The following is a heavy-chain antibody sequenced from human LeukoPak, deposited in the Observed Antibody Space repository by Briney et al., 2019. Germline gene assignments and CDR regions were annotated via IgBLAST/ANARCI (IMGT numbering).Heavy chain of an antibody. Sequence: GASVKVSCKASGYTFTTYDINWVRQAPGQGLEWMGWMNPNSGYTGYAQKFQGRVTMTRNTSITTAYMELSSLRSADTAVYYCAMRPYNWNDDGNIDYWGQGTLVTVSS. D-gene: IGHD1-20*01. CDR1: GYTFTTYD. V-gene: IGHV1-8*01. CDR3: AMRPYNWNDDGNIDY. CDR2: MNPNSGYT. J-gene: IGHJ4*02.